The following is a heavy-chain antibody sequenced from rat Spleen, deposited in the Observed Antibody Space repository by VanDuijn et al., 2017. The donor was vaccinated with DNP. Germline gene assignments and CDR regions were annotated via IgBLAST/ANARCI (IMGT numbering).Heavy chain of an antibody. V-gene: IGHV3-1*01. CDR3: AREVTGYY. Sequence: EVQLQESGPGLVKPSQSLSLTCSVTGYSITSNYWGWIRKFPGDKMEWIGHISYSGSTGYNPSLKSRISISRDTSKNQFFLQLRSVTTEDTATYYCAREVTGYYWGQGVMVTVSS. J-gene: IGHJ2*01. CDR1: GYSITSNY. D-gene: IGHD5-1*01. CDR2: ISYSGST.